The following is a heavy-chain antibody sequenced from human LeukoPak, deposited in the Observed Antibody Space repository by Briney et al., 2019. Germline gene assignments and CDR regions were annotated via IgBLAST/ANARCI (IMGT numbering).Heavy chain of an antibody. CDR3: ARSYYEYYYDSSAYYRPYFDY. J-gene: IGHJ4*02. Sequence: PGGSLRLSCAASGIIFSSYNMNWVRQAPGKGLVWVSRINSDGSITNYADSVKGRFTISRDNAKNTLYLQMNSLRAEDTAVYYCARSYYEYYYDSSAYYRPYFDYWGQGTLVTVSS. D-gene: IGHD3-22*01. CDR2: INSDGSIT. V-gene: IGHV3-74*01. CDR1: GIIFSSYN.